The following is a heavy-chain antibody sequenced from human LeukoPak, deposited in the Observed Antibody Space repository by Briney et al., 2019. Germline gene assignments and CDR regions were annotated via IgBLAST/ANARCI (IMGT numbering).Heavy chain of an antibody. CDR1: GFTFSTYT. CDR2: ISSSGSTI. D-gene: IGHD3-10*02. Sequence: GGSLRLSCAASGFTFSTYTMNWVRQAPGKGLEWVSYISSSGSTIYYADSVKGRFTISRDNAKNSLYLQMNSLRAEDTAVYYCAELGITMIGGVWGKGTTVTISP. J-gene: IGHJ6*04. CDR3: AELGITMIGGV. V-gene: IGHV3-48*04.